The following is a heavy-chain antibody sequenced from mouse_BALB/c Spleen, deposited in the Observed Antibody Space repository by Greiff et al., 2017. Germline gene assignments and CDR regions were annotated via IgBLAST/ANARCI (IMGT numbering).Heavy chain of an antibody. V-gene: IGHV5-17*02. J-gene: IGHJ1*01. CDR2: ISSGSSTI. CDR3: ARSSYGGYFDV. D-gene: IGHD1-1*02. CDR1: GFAFSSFG. Sequence: EVKLMESGGGLVKPGGSLKLSCAASGFAFSSFGMHWVRQAPEKGLEWVAYISSGSSTIYYADTVKGRFTISRDNPKNTLFLQMTSLRSEDTAMYYCARSSYGGYFDVWGAGTTGTVSS.